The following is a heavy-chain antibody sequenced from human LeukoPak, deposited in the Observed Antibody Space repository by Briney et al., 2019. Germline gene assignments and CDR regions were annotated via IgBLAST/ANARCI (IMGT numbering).Heavy chain of an antibody. D-gene: IGHD6-6*01. CDR3: VGTIAARPRNY. V-gene: IGHV1-69*05. J-gene: IGHJ4*02. CDR2: IIPIFGTA. Sequence: SVKVSCKASGYTFTGYYLHWVRQAPGQGLEWMGRIIPIFGTANYAQKFQGRVTITTDESTSTAYMELSSLRSEDTAVYYCVGTIAARPRNYWGQGTLVTVSS. CDR1: GYTFTGYY.